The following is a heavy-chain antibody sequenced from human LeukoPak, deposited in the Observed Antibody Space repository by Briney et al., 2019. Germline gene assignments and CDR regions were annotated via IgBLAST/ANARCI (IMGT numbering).Heavy chain of an antibody. Sequence: SETLSLTCTVSGGSISSYYWSWLRQPPGKGLEWIGYIYYSGSTNYNPSLKSRVTISVDTSKNQFSLKLSSVTAADTAVYYCARARYYDILTGYPPHAFDIWGQGTMVTVSS. J-gene: IGHJ3*02. V-gene: IGHV4-59*01. CDR1: GGSISSYY. CDR2: IYYSGST. D-gene: IGHD3-9*01. CDR3: ARARYYDILTGYPPHAFDI.